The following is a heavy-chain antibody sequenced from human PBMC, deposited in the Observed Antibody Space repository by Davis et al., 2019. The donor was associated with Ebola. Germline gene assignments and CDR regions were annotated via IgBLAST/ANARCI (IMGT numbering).Heavy chain of an antibody. J-gene: IGHJ3*02. CDR1: GFLVTSNY. CDR3: RGGSSSLSAFDI. V-gene: IGHV3-53*05. CDR2: LYSGGST. D-gene: IGHD6-13*01. Sequence: GESLKISCAASGFLVTSNYMSWVRQAPGKGLEWVSLLYSGGSTYYADSVKGRFTISRDNSKNTLYLQMNSLRAEDTAVYYCRGGSSSLSAFDIWGQGTMVTVSS.